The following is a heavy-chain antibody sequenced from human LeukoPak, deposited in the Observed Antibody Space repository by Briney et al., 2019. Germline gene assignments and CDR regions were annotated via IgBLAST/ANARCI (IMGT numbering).Heavy chain of an antibody. D-gene: IGHD5-18*01. Sequence: GGSLRLSCAASGFTFTNYWMNWVRRAPGKGLEWVANIKQDGSENYCVDSVKGRFTISRDNAKNSLYLQMYSLRAEDTAVYYCVRADSAMVYDYYMDVWGKGTTVTISS. CDR2: IKQDGSEN. CDR1: GFTFTNYW. CDR3: VRADSAMVYDYYMDV. V-gene: IGHV3-7*01. J-gene: IGHJ6*03.